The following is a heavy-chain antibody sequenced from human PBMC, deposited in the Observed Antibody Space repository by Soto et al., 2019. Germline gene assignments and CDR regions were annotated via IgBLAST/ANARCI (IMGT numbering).Heavy chain of an antibody. CDR3: GMLGGLFGRRCGMEV. CDR1: GLIFSDYH. D-gene: IGHD3-10*02. CDR2: IRRKANSYTT. V-gene: IGHV3-72*01. J-gene: IGHJ6*01. Sequence: EVQLVESGGGLVQPGGSLRLSCAASGLIFSDYHMDWVRQAPGKGLEWVGRIRRKANSYTTEYAASVKGRFTISRDDSKDPLDLTMNRLESRETAGYLCGMLGGLFGRRCGMEVWGQGTTVTVSS.